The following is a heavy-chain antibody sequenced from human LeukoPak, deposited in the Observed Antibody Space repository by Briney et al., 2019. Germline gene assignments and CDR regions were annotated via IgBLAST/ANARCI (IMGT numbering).Heavy chain of an antibody. CDR3: AGIRDGYNYLDY. J-gene: IGHJ4*02. D-gene: IGHD5-24*01. Sequence: SGPTLVNPTQTLTLTCTFSGFSLSTSGMRVSWIRQPPGKALEWLARIDWDDDKFYSTSLKTRLTISKDTSKNQVVLTMTNMDPVDTSSQAGAGIRDGYNYLDYWGQGTLVTVSS. CDR1: GFSLSTSGMR. CDR2: IDWDDDK. V-gene: IGHV2-70*04.